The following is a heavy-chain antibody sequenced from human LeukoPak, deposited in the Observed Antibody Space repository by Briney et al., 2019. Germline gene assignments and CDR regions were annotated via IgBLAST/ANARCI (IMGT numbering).Heavy chain of an antibody. J-gene: IGHJ3*02. CDR3: VRDNRDAFDI. CDR2: ISSSSSYK. Sequence: PGASVRLSCAASGFIFNSYSMNWVRQAPGKGLEWVSAISSSSSYKFNADSVKGRFTISRDNARNLLYLQMNSLRAEDTAVYYCVRDNRDAFDIWGQGTMVTVSS. V-gene: IGHV3-21*01. CDR1: GFIFNSYS.